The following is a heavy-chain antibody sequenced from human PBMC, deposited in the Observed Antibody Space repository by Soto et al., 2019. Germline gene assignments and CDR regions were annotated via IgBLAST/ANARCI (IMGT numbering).Heavy chain of an antibody. CDR1: GGTFSSYA. Sequence: QVQLVQSGAEVKKPGSSVKVSCKASGGTFSSYAISWVRQAPGQGLEWMGGIIPIFGTANYAQKFQGRVTITADASTSTAYMELRSLRSEDTAVYYCARGVHDFWSGYYTPPPYFYGMDVWGQGTKVTVSS. V-gene: IGHV1-69*01. D-gene: IGHD3-3*01. CDR3: ARGVHDFWSGYYTPPPYFYGMDV. J-gene: IGHJ6*02. CDR2: IIPIFGTA.